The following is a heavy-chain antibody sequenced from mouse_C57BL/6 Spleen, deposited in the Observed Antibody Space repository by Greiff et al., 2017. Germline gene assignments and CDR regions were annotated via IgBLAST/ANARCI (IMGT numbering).Heavy chain of an antibody. D-gene: IGHD2-1*01. Sequence: VQLQQSGAELVRPGTSVKVSCKASGYAFTNYLIEWVKQRPGQGLEWIGVINPGSGGTNYNEKFKGKATLTAYKSSSTAYMQLSSLTSEDSAVYFCARSGGNYVWFAYWGQGTLVTVSA. CDR3: ARSGGNYVWFAY. CDR1: GYAFTNYL. J-gene: IGHJ3*01. V-gene: IGHV1-54*01. CDR2: INPGSGGT.